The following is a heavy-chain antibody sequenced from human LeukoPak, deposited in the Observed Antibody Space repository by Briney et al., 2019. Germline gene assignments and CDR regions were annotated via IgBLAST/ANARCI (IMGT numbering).Heavy chain of an antibody. CDR3: AKETGDFWSNYPTSMDV. V-gene: IGHV3-48*04. CDR2: ISATSGTI. Sequence: PGGSLRLSCAASGFFFSGQNMNWFRQTPGKGLEWVSHISATSGTIIYAASVKGRFTISRDNAKNSLFPQMNTLRAEDTAVYYCAKETGDFWSNYPTSMDVWGKGITVTVSS. D-gene: IGHD3-3*01. CDR1: GFFFSGQN. J-gene: IGHJ6*03.